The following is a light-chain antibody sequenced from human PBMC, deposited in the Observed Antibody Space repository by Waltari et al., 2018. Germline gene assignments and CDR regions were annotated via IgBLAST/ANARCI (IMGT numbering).Light chain of an antibody. CDR1: GSGGS. CDR3: SSDAVSNNFYD. CDR2: EVS. V-gene: IGLV2-8*01. Sequence: QSALTQPPSASGSPGQSVTISCTGTGSGGSVSWYQQLPGKAPKLLIYEVSKRPSGGPDRFSGSKSGNTASLTVSGLQAEDEGDYYCSSDAVSNNFYDFGSGTKVIVL. J-gene: IGLJ1*01.